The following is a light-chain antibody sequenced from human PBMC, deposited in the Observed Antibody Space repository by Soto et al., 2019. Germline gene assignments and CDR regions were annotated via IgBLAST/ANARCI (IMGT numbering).Light chain of an antibody. Sequence: EIVMTQSPATLSVSPGERATLSCRASQSVSSDLAWYQQKPGQAPRLLIYDASTRATGIPVRFSGSGSGTEFTLTISSLQSEDFALYYCQQYTGPWTFGQGTKVEIK. V-gene: IGKV3-15*01. CDR1: QSVSSD. CDR3: QQYTGPWT. J-gene: IGKJ1*01. CDR2: DAS.